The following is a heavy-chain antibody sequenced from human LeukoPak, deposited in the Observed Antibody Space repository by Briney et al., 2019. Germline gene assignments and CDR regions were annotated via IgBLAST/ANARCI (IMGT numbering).Heavy chain of an antibody. Sequence: GGSLRLSCAASRFTFSSYAMSWVRQAPGKGLEWVANIQQDGTEKYYVDSVKGRFTISRDNAKTSLYLQMSSLRVEDTAVYYCAKVAKYYYGSETYYFFEHWGQGTPVTASS. CDR2: IQQDGTEK. D-gene: IGHD3-10*01. CDR3: AKVAKYYYGSETYYFFEH. J-gene: IGHJ4*02. V-gene: IGHV3-7*01. CDR1: RFTFSSYA.